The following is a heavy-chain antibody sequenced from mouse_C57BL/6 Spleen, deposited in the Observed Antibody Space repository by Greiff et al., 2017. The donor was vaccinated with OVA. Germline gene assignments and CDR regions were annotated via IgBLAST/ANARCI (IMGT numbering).Heavy chain of an antibody. V-gene: IGHV1-50*01. Sequence: QVQLQQPGAELVQPGASVKLSCKASGYTFTSYWMQWVKQRPGQGLEWIGEIDPSDSYTNYNQKFKGKATLTVDTSSSTAYMQLSSLTSEDSAVYYCASAGLAYWGQGTTLTVSS. D-gene: IGHD3-3*01. CDR1: GYTFTSYW. J-gene: IGHJ2*01. CDR2: IDPSDSYT. CDR3: ASAGLAY.